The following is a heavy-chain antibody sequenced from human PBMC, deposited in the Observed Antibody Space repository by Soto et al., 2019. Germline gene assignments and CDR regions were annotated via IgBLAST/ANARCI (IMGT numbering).Heavy chain of an antibody. D-gene: IGHD3-9*01. J-gene: IGHJ4*02. CDR2: IYNSENT. CDR3: ARQRYFDY. V-gene: IGHV4-59*08. Sequence: PSETLSLTCTVSGGSISSYDWSWIRQPPGKGLEWIGYIYNSENTNYNPSLESRVTISVDTSKNQFSLKLTSVTAADTAVYYCARQRYFDYWGQGTLVTVSS. CDR1: GGSISSYD.